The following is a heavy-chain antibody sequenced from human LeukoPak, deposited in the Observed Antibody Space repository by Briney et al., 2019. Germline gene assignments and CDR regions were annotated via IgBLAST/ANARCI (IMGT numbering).Heavy chain of an antibody. CDR2: ISPDGNNK. CDR1: GFTFSAYA. V-gene: IGHV3-30-3*01. Sequence: HTGRSLRLSCAASGFTFSAYALHWLRQAPDKGLEWVAVISPDGNNKHYADSMKGRFTISRDNSKNMVNWQMNSLGDEDTAAYYCARGRNFDFWGQGTMVTVSS. J-gene: IGHJ3*01. CDR3: ARGRNFDF.